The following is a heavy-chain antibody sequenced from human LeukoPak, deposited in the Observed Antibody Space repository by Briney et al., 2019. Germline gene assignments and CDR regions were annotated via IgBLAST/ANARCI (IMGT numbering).Heavy chain of an antibody. J-gene: IGHJ6*02. V-gene: IGHV3-66*01. Sequence: GGSLRLSCAASGFTVSSNYMSWVRQAPGKGLEWVSVIYSGGSSYYADSVKGRFTISRDNSKDTLYLQMNSLRAEDTAVYYCATPTPGPHYYYYGMDVWGQGTTVTVSS. D-gene: IGHD2-15*01. CDR3: ATPTPGPHYYYYGMDV. CDR2: IYSGGSS. CDR1: GFTVSSNY.